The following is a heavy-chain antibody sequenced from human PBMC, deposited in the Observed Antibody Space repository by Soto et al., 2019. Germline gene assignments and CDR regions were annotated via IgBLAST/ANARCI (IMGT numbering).Heavy chain of an antibody. V-gene: IGHV1-69*01. Sequence: QVQLVQSGAEVKKPGSSVKVSCKASGGTFSSYAISWVRQAHGQGLEWMGGIIPIFGTANYAQKFQGRVTITADESTSTAYMELSSLRSEDTAVYYCARVRNYRYFDLNWFDPWGQGTLVTVSS. CDR3: ARVRNYRYFDLNWFDP. CDR2: IIPIFGTA. D-gene: IGHD3-9*01. CDR1: GGTFSSYA. J-gene: IGHJ5*02.